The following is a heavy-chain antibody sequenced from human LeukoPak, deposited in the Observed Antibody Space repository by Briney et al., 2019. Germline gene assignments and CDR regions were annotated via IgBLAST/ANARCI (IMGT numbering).Heavy chain of an antibody. V-gene: IGHV3-7*03. CDR1: GFTFSRYW. Sequence: GGSLRLSCAASGFTFSRYWMSWVRQAPGKGLEWVVNIKQDGSEKYYVDSVKGRFTISRDNSKSSLYLQMNSLRAEDTAVYYCARIEAAGVDSWGLGTLVTVSS. CDR2: IKQDGSEK. D-gene: IGHD6-13*01. CDR3: ARIEAAGVDS. J-gene: IGHJ4*02.